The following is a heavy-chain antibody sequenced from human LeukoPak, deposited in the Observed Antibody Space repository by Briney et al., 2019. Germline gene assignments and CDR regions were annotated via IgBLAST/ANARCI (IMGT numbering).Heavy chain of an antibody. CDR3: TRGGDGTRRDFDY. D-gene: IGHD5-24*01. V-gene: IGHV1-2*02. CDR2: INSNSGDT. J-gene: IGHJ4*02. CDR1: GYTFTGYY. Sequence: GASVKVSCKASGYTFTGYYMHWGRQAPGQGLEWMGWINSNSGDTNYAQNFQGRVTMTRDTSINTAYMELSSLRSGDAAIYYCTRGGDGTRRDFDYWGQGTLVTVSS.